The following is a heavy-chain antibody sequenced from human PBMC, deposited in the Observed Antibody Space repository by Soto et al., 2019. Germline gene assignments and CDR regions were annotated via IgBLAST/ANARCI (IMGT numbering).Heavy chain of an antibody. J-gene: IGHJ4*02. V-gene: IGHV3-72*01. CDR1: GFTLSDHY. CDR2: SRDKAQGYST. D-gene: IGHD2-21*02. Sequence: EVQLVESGGGLVQPGGSLRLSCAGSGFTLSDHYIDWVRQAPGKGLEWVGRSRDKAQGYSTAYAASVKGRFTTSRDESKNSVYLQMNSLRAEDTALYYCTKDIRRNGDYGPHYFDYWGQGTLVTVSS. CDR3: TKDIRRNGDYGPHYFDY.